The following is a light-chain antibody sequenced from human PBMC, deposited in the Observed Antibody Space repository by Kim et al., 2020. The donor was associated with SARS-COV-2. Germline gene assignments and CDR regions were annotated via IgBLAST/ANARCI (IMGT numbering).Light chain of an antibody. CDR3: QQLNSYRA. J-gene: IGKJ1*01. Sequence: IQLTQSPSSLPASVGDRVTITCRASQGISSYLAWYQHKPGKAPKLLIYAASTLESGVPSRFSGSGSGTDFSLTISSLQPEDFATYYCQQLNSYRAFGQGTKVDIK. CDR2: AAS. CDR1: QGISSY. V-gene: IGKV1-9*01.